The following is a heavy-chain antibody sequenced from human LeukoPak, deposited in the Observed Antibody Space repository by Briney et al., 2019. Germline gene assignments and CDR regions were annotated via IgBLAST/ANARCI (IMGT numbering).Heavy chain of an antibody. J-gene: IGHJ5*02. CDR3: AQSLGSSNWIGNWFDP. Sequence: SETLSLTCTVSGGSISSSSHSWGWIRQPPGKGLEWTGSIYYTGTTYYNPSLKSRVTISVDTSKNQFSLKLSSVTAADTAVYYCAQSLGSSNWIGNWFDPWGQGTLVTVSS. CDR2: IYYTGTT. V-gene: IGHV4-39*01. D-gene: IGHD6-13*01. CDR1: GGSISSSSHS.